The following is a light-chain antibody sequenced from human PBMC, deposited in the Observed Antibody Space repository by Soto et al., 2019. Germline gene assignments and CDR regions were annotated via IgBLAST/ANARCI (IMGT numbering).Light chain of an antibody. Sequence: EIVMTQSPATLSVSPGERATLSCRASQSVSSNLAWYQQKPGQAPRLLIYGASTRATGIPARFSGSGSETEFTLTISSLQSEDFAIYYCQQDNNWPYTFGQGTKLEIK. V-gene: IGKV3-15*01. CDR3: QQDNNWPYT. CDR1: QSVSSN. J-gene: IGKJ2*01. CDR2: GAS.